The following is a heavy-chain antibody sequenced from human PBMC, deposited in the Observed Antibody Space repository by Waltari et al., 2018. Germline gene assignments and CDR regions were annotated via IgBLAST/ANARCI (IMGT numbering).Heavy chain of an antibody. D-gene: IGHD2-15*01. CDR2: IYYGGST. CDR3: AREGAERGYCSGGSCYGSTDFDI. V-gene: IGHV4-59*01. J-gene: IGHJ3*02. CDR1: GGSISSSY. Sequence: QVQLQVSGQGLVKPSETLSLTCTVSGGSISSSYWSCIRRPPGKRLEWIGYIYYGGSTNYNPALKSRVTISVDTSKNQFSLKLSSVTAADTAVYYCAREGAERGYCSGGSCYGSTDFDIWGQGTMVTVSS.